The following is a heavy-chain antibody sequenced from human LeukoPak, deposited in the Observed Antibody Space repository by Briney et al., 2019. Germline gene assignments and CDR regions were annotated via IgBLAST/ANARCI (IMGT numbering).Heavy chain of an antibody. D-gene: IGHD6-25*01. Sequence: PSETLSLTCAVSGYSISSGYYWGWIRQPPGKGLEWIGSIYHSGSTYYNPSLKSRVTISVDTSKNQFSLKLSSVTAADTAVYYCARQIGFRYFDYWGQGTLVTVSS. V-gene: IGHV4-38-2*01. CDR2: IYHSGST. J-gene: IGHJ4*02. CDR3: ARQIGFRYFDY. CDR1: GYSISSGYY.